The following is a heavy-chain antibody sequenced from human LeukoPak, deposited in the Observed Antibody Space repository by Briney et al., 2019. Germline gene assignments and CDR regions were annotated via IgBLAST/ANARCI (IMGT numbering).Heavy chain of an antibody. V-gene: IGHV3-74*01. D-gene: IGHD3-10*01. CDR1: GFTFSRHW. Sequence: GGSLRLSCTASGFTFSRHWMHWVRQAPGKGLEWVSRLSTDGSRTTYADSVKGRFIISRDNAKSTVYLQMNSLRAEDTAVYYCARDAETVRAFDYWGQGTLVTVSS. J-gene: IGHJ4*02. CDR2: LSTDGSRT. CDR3: ARDAETVRAFDY.